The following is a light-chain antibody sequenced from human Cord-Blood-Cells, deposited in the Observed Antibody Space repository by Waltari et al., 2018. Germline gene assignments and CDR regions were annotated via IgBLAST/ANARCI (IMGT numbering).Light chain of an antibody. CDR3: QQSYSTPQT. J-gene: IGKJ1*01. CDR2: AAS. Sequence: DIQMTQSPVSLSAAVGDRLTSTCRASQSISSYLNWYQQKPGKAPKLLIYAASSLHSGVPSRFSGSGSGTDFTLTISSLQPEDFATYYCQQSYSTPQTFGQGTKVEIK. CDR1: QSISSY. V-gene: IGKV1-39*01.